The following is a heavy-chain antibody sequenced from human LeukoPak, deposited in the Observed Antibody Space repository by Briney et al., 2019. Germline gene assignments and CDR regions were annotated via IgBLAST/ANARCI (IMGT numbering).Heavy chain of an antibody. CDR3: AKPLIAAAGVGAFDY. CDR2: VSGSGDRT. D-gene: IGHD6-13*01. Sequence: GGSLRLSCAASGFTVTSNFVNWVRQAPGKGLEWVSTVSGSGDRTYYADSVKGRFTISRDNSRNTLYLQMNSLRAEDTALYYCAKPLIAAAGVGAFDYWGRGTLVTVSS. CDR1: GFTVTSNF. J-gene: IGHJ4*02. V-gene: IGHV3-23*01.